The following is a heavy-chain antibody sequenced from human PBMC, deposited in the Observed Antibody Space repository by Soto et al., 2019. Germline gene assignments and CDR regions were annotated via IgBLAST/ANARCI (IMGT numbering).Heavy chain of an antibody. D-gene: IGHD3-22*01. J-gene: IGHJ4*02. CDR1: GFTFSSYS. CDR3: AREAYYFDTSGYSY. Sequence: EVQLVESGGGLVKPGGSLRLSCAASGFTFSSYSMNWVRQAPGKGLEWVSSISSSSTYIYYADSVKGRFTNSRDNAKNSVYLQMNSLRAEDTAVYYCAREAYYFDTSGYSYWGQGTLVTVSS. V-gene: IGHV3-21*01. CDR2: ISSSSTYI.